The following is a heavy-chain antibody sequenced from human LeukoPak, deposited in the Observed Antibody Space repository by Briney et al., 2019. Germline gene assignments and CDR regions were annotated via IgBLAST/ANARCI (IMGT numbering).Heavy chain of an antibody. D-gene: IGHD3-22*01. CDR3: AKDRSLNHYYDSSGLWDY. CDR2: IRYDGSNK. J-gene: IGHJ4*02. V-gene: IGHV3-30*02. Sequence: GGSLRLSCAASGFTLSSYGMHWVRQAPGKGLEWVAFIRYDGSNKYYADSVKGRFTISRDNSKNTLYLQMNSLRADDTAVYYCAKDRSLNHYYDSSGLWDYWGQGTLVTVSS. CDR1: GFTLSSYG.